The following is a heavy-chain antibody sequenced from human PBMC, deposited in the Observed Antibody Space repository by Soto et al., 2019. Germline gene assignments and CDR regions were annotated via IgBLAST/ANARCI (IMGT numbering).Heavy chain of an antibody. CDR3: ARDGYYGSGSYPLNYYYGMDV. CDR1: GYTFTGYY. Sequence: ASVKVSCKASGYTFTGYYMHWVRQAPGQGLEWMGWINPNSGGTNYAQKFQGWVTMTRDTSISTAYMELSRLRSDDTAVYYCARDGYYGSGSYPLNYYYGMDVWGQGTTVTVSS. CDR2: INPNSGGT. V-gene: IGHV1-2*04. D-gene: IGHD3-10*01. J-gene: IGHJ6*02.